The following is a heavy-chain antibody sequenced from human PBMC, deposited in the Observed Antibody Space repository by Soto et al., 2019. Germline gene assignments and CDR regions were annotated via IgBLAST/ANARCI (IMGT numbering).Heavy chain of an antibody. J-gene: IGHJ5*02. Sequence: QVQLVQSGAEVKKPGSSVKVSCKASGGTFSSYAISWVRQAPGQGLEWMGGIIPIFGTANYAQKFQGRVTITADESTGTANMELSSLRSEDTAVYYCARDLGGYSSSWYRDAGFDPWGQGTLVTVSS. CDR1: GGTFSSYA. CDR2: IIPIFGTA. V-gene: IGHV1-69*01. CDR3: ARDLGGYSSSWYRDAGFDP. D-gene: IGHD6-13*01.